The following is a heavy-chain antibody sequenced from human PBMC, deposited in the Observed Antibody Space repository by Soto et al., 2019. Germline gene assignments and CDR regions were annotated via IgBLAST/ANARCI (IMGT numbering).Heavy chain of an antibody. Sequence: GESLKISCKGSGYSFTSYWIGWVRQMPGKGLGWMGIIYPGDSDTRYSPSFQGQVTISADKSISTAYLQWSSLKASDTAMYYCARHFGHSGSYPSAFDIWGQGTMVTVSS. J-gene: IGHJ3*02. D-gene: IGHD1-26*01. CDR1: GYSFTSYW. V-gene: IGHV5-51*01. CDR2: IYPGDSDT. CDR3: ARHFGHSGSYPSAFDI.